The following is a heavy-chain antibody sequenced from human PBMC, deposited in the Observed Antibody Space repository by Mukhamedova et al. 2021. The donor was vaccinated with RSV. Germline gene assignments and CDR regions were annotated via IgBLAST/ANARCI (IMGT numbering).Heavy chain of an antibody. V-gene: IGHV3-74*01. CDR2: INSDGRST. CDR3: IRSLADDAFDI. Sequence: VRQTPGKGLVLVSRINSDGRSTNYAGSVKGRFTISRDNAKNTLYLQMNSLRAEDTAVYYCIRSLADDAFDIWGQGTMVTVSS. J-gene: IGHJ3*02. D-gene: IGHD1-1*01.